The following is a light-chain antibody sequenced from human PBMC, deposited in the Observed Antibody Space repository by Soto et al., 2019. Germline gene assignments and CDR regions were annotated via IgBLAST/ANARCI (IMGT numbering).Light chain of an antibody. CDR1: SSDVGGYNY. CDR2: DVS. V-gene: IGLV2-14*03. CDR3: SSYTTSNTRQIV. J-gene: IGLJ1*01. Sequence: QSVLTQPASVSGSPGQSINISCTGTSSDVGGYNYVSWYQHHPGKAPKLIIYDVSNRPSGVSNPFSGSKSGNTAPLTISGLQPEDEADYYCSSYTTSNTRQIVFGTGTKVTVL.